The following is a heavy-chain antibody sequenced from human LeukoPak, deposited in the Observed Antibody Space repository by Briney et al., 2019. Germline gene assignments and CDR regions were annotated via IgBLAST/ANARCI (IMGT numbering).Heavy chain of an antibody. CDR3: ARGRFGLSLDY. Sequence: GGTLRLSCAASRFTVSSNYMSWVRQAPGKGLEWVSFIYSSGSTYYADSVRGRFTISRDNSNNTLYLQMNSLRVEDTAVYYCARGRFGLSLDYWGQGTLVTVSS. CDR1: RFTVSSNY. CDR2: IYSSGST. D-gene: IGHD3-16*01. V-gene: IGHV3-66*01. J-gene: IGHJ4*02.